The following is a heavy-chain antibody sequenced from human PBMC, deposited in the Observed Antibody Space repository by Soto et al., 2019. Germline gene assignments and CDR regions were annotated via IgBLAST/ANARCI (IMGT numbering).Heavy chain of an antibody. CDR3: ATAEVDY. V-gene: IGHV3-74*03. CDR2: MTGDGRTT. CDR1: GFTFGDYW. J-gene: IGHJ4*02. Sequence: GGSLRLSCAASGFTFGDYWMHWVRQPPGKGPEWVSRMTGDGRTTQYADSVKDRFTASRDNAKSTLYLQMNSLRAEDTAVYYCATAEVDYWGPGTLVTVSS.